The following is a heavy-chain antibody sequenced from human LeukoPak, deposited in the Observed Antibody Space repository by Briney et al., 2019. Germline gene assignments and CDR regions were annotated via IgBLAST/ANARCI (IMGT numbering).Heavy chain of an antibody. D-gene: IGHD3-3*01. Sequence: SETLSLTCTVSGASISSSSYYWGWIRQPPGKGLEWIGSIYYSGSTYYNPSLKSPVTISVDTSKNQFSLKLSSVTAADTAVYYCAREHGVSVYDFWSGYLSPYYYYYYMDVWGKGTTVTVSS. J-gene: IGHJ6*03. CDR3: AREHGVSVYDFWSGYLSPYYYYYYMDV. V-gene: IGHV4-39*07. CDR2: IYYSGST. CDR1: GASISSSSYY.